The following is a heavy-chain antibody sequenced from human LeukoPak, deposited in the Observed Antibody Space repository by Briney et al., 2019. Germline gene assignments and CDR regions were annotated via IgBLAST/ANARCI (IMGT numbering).Heavy chain of an antibody. CDR3: ARDRAVVVAATDY. D-gene: IGHD2-15*01. CDR1: GYTFTTYG. V-gene: IGHV1-18*01. CDR2: ISPYNGKT. J-gene: IGHJ4*02. Sequence: ASVKVSCKASGYTFTTYGISWVRQAPGQGREGRGWISPYNGKTKYAKKLQGRVTMTTATSTSTAYMELRSLRSDDTAVYSCARDRAVVVAATDYWGQGTLVTVSS.